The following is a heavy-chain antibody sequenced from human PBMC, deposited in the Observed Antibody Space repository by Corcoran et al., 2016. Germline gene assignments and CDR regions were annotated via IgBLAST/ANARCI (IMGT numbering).Heavy chain of an antibody. D-gene: IGHD6-19*01. CDR3: ARDLQLVQQWPIGYFDL. CDR2: TYYRSKWYN. Sequence: QVQLQQSGPGLVKPSQTLSLTCAISGDSVSSNSAAWNWIRQSPSRGLEWLGRTYYRSKWYNDYAVSVKSRITINPDTSKNQFSLQLNSVTPEDTAVYYCARDLQLVQQWPIGYFDLWGRGTLVTVSS. V-gene: IGHV6-1*01. CDR1: GDSVSSNSAA. J-gene: IGHJ2*01.